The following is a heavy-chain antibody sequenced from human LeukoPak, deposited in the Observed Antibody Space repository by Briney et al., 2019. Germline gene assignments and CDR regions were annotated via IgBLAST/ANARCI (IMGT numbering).Heavy chain of an antibody. CDR2: INPNSGGT. CDR3: AREYSSSSLHTFDY. D-gene: IGHD6-6*01. Sequence: GASVKVSCKASGYTFTGYYMHWVRQAPGQGLEWMGWINPNSGGTNYAQKFQGRVTMTRDTSISTAYMELSRLRSDDTAVYYCAREYSSSSLHTFDYWGQGTLVTVSS. J-gene: IGHJ4*02. CDR1: GYTFTGYY. V-gene: IGHV1-2*02.